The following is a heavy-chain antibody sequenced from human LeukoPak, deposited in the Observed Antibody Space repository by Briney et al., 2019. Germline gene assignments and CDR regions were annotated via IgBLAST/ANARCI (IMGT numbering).Heavy chain of an antibody. CDR2: ISYDGSNT. CDR3: AREGRGGYNLGY. V-gene: IGHV3-30-3*01. D-gene: IGHD5-24*01. CDR1: GFTFSSYA. Sequence: GRSLRLSRAASGFTFSSYAMHWVRQAPGKGLEWVAVISYDGSNTYYADSVKGRFTISRDNSKNTLYLQMNSLRAEDTAVYYCAREGRGGYNLGYWGQGTLVTVSS. J-gene: IGHJ4*02.